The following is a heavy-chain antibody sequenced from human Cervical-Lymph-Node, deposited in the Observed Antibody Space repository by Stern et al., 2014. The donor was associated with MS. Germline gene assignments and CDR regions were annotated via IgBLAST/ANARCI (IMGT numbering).Heavy chain of an antibody. D-gene: IGHD4-17*01. CDR1: GYNFASYW. V-gene: IGHV5-51*03. CDR3: ARSFFGDYVTFDN. J-gene: IGHJ4*02. Sequence: EVQLVESGAEVKKPGQSLKISCKGSGYNFASYWIAWVRQMPGKGLEWMGVIYPGDSDTRSSPAFEGQVTISADKSINTAYLQWSSLKASDTAIFYCARSFFGDYVTFDNWGQGSLVTVSS. CDR2: IYPGDSDT.